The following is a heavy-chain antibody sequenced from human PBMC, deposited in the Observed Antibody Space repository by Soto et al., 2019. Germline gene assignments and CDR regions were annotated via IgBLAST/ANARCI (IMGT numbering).Heavy chain of an antibody. Sequence: VGSLRLSCAASGFTFSSYAVSWVRQAPGKGPEWISSISGSGSTIYYADSVKGRFTISRDNSKNTLYLQMSSLRAEDTAVYYCAKVFYYYDSSGYYYFDYWGQGTLVTVSS. CDR1: GFTFSSYA. CDR3: AKVFYYYDSSGYYYFDY. J-gene: IGHJ4*02. V-gene: IGHV3-23*01. D-gene: IGHD3-22*01. CDR2: ISGSGSTI.